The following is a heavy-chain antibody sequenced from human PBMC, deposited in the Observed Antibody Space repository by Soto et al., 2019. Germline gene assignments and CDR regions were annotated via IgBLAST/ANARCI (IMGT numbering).Heavy chain of an antibody. CDR1: PGSITRSSYF. D-gene: IGHD6-25*01. Sequence: PSETLSLTCIVSPGSITRSSYFWGWVHPPPGKGLEWIGTIYFTGNAYYTPSLKSRLAMSIDTSKNEFSLRLNSVTAADTAVYYCAGQTFTIAAASYGRSNWFDPWGPGTLVTVSS. CDR3: AGQTFTIAAASYGRSNWFDP. V-gene: IGHV4-39*01. CDR2: IYFTGNA. J-gene: IGHJ5*02.